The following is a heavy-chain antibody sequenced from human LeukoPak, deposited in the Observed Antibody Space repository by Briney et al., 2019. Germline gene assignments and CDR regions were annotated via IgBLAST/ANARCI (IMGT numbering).Heavy chain of an antibody. CDR1: GFTFSDYY. Sequence: GSLRLSCAASGFTFSDYYMSWIRQAPGKGLEWIGEINHSGSTNYNPSLKSRVTISVDTSKNQFSLKLSSVTAADTAVYYCARVGEFVVVPAAISGYDYWGQGTLVTVSS. CDR2: INHSGST. J-gene: IGHJ4*02. V-gene: IGHV4-34*01. D-gene: IGHD2-2*01. CDR3: ARVGEFVVVPAAISGYDY.